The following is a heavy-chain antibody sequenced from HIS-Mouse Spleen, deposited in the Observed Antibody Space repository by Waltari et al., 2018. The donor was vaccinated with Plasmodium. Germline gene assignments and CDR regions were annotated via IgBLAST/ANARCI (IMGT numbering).Heavy chain of an antibody. CDR3: AKDRLTGYWYFDL. Sequence: QVQLVESGGGVVQPGRSLRLSCAASGFTFSSSGMHWVRQAPGKGLGGVEVIWYAGSNKYYADSVKGRFTISRDNSKNTLYLQMNSLRAEDTAVYYCAKDRLTGYWYFDLWGRGTLVTVSS. CDR1: GFTFSSSG. J-gene: IGHJ2*01. CDR2: IWYAGSNK. D-gene: IGHD7-27*01. V-gene: IGHV3-33*06.